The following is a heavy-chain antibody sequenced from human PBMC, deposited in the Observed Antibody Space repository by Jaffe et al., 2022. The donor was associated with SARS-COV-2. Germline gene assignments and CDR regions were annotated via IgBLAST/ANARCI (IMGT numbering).Heavy chain of an antibody. V-gene: IGHV4-34*01. J-gene: IGHJ6*03. CDR1: DGSFSGYY. CDR2: INQRGTT. D-gene: IGHD3-3*01. CDR3: TREGPSRQFDLLSGFGDYYYYYMDV. Sequence: QVQLQQWGAGLLKPSETLSLTCAVYDGSFSGYYWSWIRQPPGKGLEWIGEINQRGTTNYNPSLKSRVIISVDTSKNQFSLKLTSVTAADTAVYYCTREGPSRQFDLLSGFGDYYYYYMDVWGKGTTVTVSS.